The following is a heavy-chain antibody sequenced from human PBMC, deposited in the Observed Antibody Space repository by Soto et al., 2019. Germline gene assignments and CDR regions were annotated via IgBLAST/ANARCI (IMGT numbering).Heavy chain of an antibody. V-gene: IGHV3-23*01. CDR3: AKGPTIFGVVVTFQYYYGMDV. CDR1: GFTFSTSA. Sequence: GGSLRLSCAASGFTFSTSAMSWVRQPPGKGLEWVSAISASGATTYYADSVKGRFTISRDNSKNTLDLQMNSLGVEDTAVYYCAKGPTIFGVVVTFQYYYGMDVWGQGTTVTVSS. CDR2: ISASGATT. D-gene: IGHD3-3*01. J-gene: IGHJ6*02.